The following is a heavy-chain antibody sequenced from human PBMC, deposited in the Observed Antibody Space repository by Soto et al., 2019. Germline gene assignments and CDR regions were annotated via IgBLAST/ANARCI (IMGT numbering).Heavy chain of an antibody. J-gene: IGHJ6*02. D-gene: IGHD3-10*01. CDR3: ARDPGGMDV. CDR1: GVPCRPYD. Sequence: SLSLSCAASGVPCRPYDMNWVRQAPGKGLEWLAHISSGSTAVYYADSVKGRFTISRDDALTSVFLLMNNLRDDDTGVYYCARDPGGMDVWGQGTTVTVSS. V-gene: IGHV3-48*02. CDR2: ISSGSTAV.